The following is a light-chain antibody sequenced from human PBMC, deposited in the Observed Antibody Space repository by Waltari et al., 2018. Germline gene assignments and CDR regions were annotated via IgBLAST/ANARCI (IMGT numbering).Light chain of an antibody. CDR2: DDS. Sequence: SYVLTQPPSVSVAPGQTARISCGGNNIGSKSVPWYLQKAGQAPVLAVYDDSNRPSGIPERFSGSNSGNTATLTISSVEAGDEADYYCQVWDRSSDQYVFGSGTQVIVL. J-gene: IGLJ1*01. V-gene: IGLV3-21*02. CDR1: NIGSKS. CDR3: QVWDRSSDQYV.